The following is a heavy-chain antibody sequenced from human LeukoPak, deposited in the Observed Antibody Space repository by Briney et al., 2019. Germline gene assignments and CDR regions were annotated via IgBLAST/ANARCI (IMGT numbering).Heavy chain of an antibody. CDR3: ATLIAVAGRGYFDY. CDR1: GYTFTSYG. Sequence: ASVKVSCKASGYTFTSYGISWVRQAPGQGLEWMGWISAYNGNTNYAQKLQGRVTMTTDTSTSTAYMELSRLRSDDTAVYYCATLIAVAGRGYFDYWGQGTLVTVSS. CDR2: ISAYNGNT. J-gene: IGHJ4*02. V-gene: IGHV1-18*01. D-gene: IGHD6-19*01.